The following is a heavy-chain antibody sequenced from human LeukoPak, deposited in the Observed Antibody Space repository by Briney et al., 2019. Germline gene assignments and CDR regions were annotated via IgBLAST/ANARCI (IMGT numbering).Heavy chain of an antibody. CDR3: AKDLGRNYYDSSGSDY. CDR2: ISGSGGST. V-gene: IGHV3-23*01. Sequence: GGSLRLSCAASGFTFSSYGMSWVRQAPGKGLEGVSAISGSGGSTYYADSVKGRFTISRDNSKNTLYLQMNSLRAEGTAVYYCAKDLGRNYYDSSGSDYWGQGTLVTVSS. D-gene: IGHD3-22*01. CDR1: GFTFSSYG. J-gene: IGHJ4*02.